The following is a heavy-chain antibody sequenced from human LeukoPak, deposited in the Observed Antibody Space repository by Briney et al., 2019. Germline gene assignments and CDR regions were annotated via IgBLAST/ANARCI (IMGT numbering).Heavy chain of an antibody. V-gene: IGHV3-74*01. D-gene: IGHD3-22*01. CDR2: ISSDVSST. CDR1: GFTFSIYW. CDR3: AAYDSSGYSGKYFQH. Sequence: GGSLRLSCAASGFTFSIYWMHWVRRAPGKRLAWVSRISSDVSSTSYADPVKGRFTISRDNAKNTLYLQMNSLRAEDTAVYYCAAYDSSGYSGKYFQHWGQGTLVTVSS. J-gene: IGHJ1*01.